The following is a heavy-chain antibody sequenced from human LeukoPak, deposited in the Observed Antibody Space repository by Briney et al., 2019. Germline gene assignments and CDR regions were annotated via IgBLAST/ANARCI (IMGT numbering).Heavy chain of an antibody. CDR2: ISSSGSTI. Sequence: GGSLRLSCAASGFTFSSYEMNWVRQAPGKGLEWVSYISSSGSTIYYADSVKGRFTISRDNAKNSLYLQINSLRAEDTAGYYCASSTMVVGKFFDYWGQGTLVTVSS. CDR1: GFTFSSYE. CDR3: ASSTMVVGKFFDY. J-gene: IGHJ4*02. V-gene: IGHV3-48*03. D-gene: IGHD4/OR15-4a*01.